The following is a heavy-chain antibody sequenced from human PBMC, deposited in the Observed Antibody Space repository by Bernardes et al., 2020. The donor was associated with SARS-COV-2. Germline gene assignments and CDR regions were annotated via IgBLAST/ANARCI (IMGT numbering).Heavy chain of an antibody. Sequence: GGSLRLSCSASGFTFSNYAMHWVRQAPGKGLEYVSVISSDGGTTYYADSVKGRFTISRDNSKNTLYLQMNDLRVEDTAIYYCARDPGGDGYSHFDYWGQGTLVTVSS. CDR1: GFTFSNYA. CDR3: ARDPGGDGYSHFDY. V-gene: IGHV3-64*04. J-gene: IGHJ4*02. CDR2: ISSDGGTT. D-gene: IGHD5-18*01.